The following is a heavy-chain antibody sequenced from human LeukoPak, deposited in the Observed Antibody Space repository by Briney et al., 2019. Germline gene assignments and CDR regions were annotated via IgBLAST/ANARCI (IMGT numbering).Heavy chain of an antibody. Sequence: ASVKVSCKASGYTFTSYYMHWVRQAPGQGLEWMGIINPSGGSTSYAQKFQGRVTMTRDTSTSTVYMELSSLRSEDTAVYYCARDPPGYAEIRSDAFDIWGQGTMVTVSS. D-gene: IGHD5-12*01. CDR1: GYTFTSYY. V-gene: IGHV1-46*01. J-gene: IGHJ3*02. CDR3: ARDPPGYAEIRSDAFDI. CDR2: INPSGGST.